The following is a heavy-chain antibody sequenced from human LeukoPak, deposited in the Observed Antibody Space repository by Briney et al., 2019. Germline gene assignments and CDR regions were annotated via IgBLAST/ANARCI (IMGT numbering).Heavy chain of an antibody. D-gene: IGHD3-16*01. CDR3: ARTIHRGGHYYFDY. V-gene: IGHV4-39*07. J-gene: IGHJ4*02. CDR1: GGSISSSSYY. CDR2: IYHSGST. Sequence: PSETLSLTCTVSGGSISSSSYYWGWIRQPPGKGLEWIGSIYHSGSTYYNPSLKSRVTISVDTSKNQFSLKLSSVTAADTAVYYCARTIHRGGHYYFDYWGQGTLVTVSS.